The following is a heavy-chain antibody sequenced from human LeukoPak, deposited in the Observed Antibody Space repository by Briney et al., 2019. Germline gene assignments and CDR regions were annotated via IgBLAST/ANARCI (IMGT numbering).Heavy chain of an antibody. CDR2: MYSSGTT. CDR3: AKGYSSRKIDY. D-gene: IGHD6-13*01. J-gene: IGHJ4*02. V-gene: IGHV4-4*07. CDR1: GGSISGSY. Sequence: SETLSLTCTVSGGSISGSYWSWIRQPAGKGLEWIGRMYSSGTTNHNPSLKSRVAMSIDTSRNRFSLKLSSVTAADTAVYYCAKGYSSRKIDYWGQGTLVTVSS.